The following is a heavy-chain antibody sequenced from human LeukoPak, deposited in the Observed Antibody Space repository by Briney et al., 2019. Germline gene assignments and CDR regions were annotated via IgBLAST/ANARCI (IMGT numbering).Heavy chain of an antibody. D-gene: IGHD5-24*01. V-gene: IGHV1-2*02. CDR2: INPNSGGT. CDR3: ARDVEMATITSGDYYYMDV. Sequence: ASVKVSCKASGYTFTGYYMHWVRQAPGQGLEWMGWINPNSGGTNYAQKFQGRVTMTRDTSISTAYMELSRLRSYDTAVYYCARDVEMATITSGDYYYMDVWGKGTTVTVSS. J-gene: IGHJ6*03. CDR1: GYTFTGYY.